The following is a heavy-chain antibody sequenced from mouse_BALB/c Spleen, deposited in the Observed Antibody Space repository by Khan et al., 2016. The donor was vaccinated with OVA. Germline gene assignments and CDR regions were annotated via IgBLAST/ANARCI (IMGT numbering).Heavy chain of an antibody. CDR1: GYSITSDYA. CDR2: ISYSGST. D-gene: IGHD3-3*01. J-gene: IGHJ3*01. V-gene: IGHV3-2*02. CDR3: ARGRTY. Sequence: EVKLQESGPGLVKPSQSLSLTCTVTGYSITSDYAWNWIRQFPGNKLEWMGYISYSGSTSYNPSLKSRFSISRDTSKNQFFLQLHSVTTEDTATYYGARGRTYWGQGTLVTVSA.